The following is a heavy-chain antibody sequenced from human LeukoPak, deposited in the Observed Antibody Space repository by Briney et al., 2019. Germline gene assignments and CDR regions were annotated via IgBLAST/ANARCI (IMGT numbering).Heavy chain of an antibody. D-gene: IGHD6-13*01. CDR2: MNPNSGNT. J-gene: IGHJ4*02. CDR1: GYTFISYD. CDR3: ARDDPANSSSWYFFAY. V-gene: IGHV1-8*01. Sequence: ASVKVSCKASGYTFISYDINWVRQATGQGLEWMGWMNPNSGNTGYAQKFQGRVTITADKSTSTAYMELSSLRSEDTAVYYCARDDPANSSSWYFFAYWGQGTLVTVSS.